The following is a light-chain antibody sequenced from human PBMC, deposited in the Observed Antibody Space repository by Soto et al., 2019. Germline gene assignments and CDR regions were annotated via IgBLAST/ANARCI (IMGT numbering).Light chain of an antibody. Sequence: EIVFTQSPATLSLSPGERATLSCRASQSVSSYLAWYQQKPGQAPRLLIYDASNRATGIPARFSGSGSGTDFTLTISXLEPEDFAVYYCQQRSNWPFFGGGTKVDTK. CDR1: QSVSSY. V-gene: IGKV3-11*01. CDR2: DAS. J-gene: IGKJ4*01. CDR3: QQRSNWPF.